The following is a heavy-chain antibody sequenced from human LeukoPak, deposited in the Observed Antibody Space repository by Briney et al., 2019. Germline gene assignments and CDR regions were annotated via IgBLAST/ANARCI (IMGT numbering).Heavy chain of an antibody. D-gene: IGHD5-24*01. Sequence: GESLKISCKTSGYTFTTSWIAWVRQMPGKGLEWMGIIYPGDSDTRYSPTFQGQVTISADKSISTAYLQWSSLKASDTAMYYCARPLSDGYNLGYYFDYWGQGTLVTVSS. CDR3: ARPLSDGYNLGYYFDY. CDR2: IYPGDSDT. CDR1: GYTFTTSW. J-gene: IGHJ4*02. V-gene: IGHV5-51*01.